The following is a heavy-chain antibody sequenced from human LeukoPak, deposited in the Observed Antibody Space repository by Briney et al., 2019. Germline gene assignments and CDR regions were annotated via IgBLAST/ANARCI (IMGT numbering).Heavy chain of an antibody. J-gene: IGHJ3*01. CDR2: VYYTGRT. Sequence: SETLSLTCSVSAGSTTGYYWSWIRQPPGKGLEWIAYVYYTGRTLYNPSLESRVTISVDTSKTQFSLTVTSVTAADTAVYYCARHMSVSYDAFDLWGRGTTVTVSS. D-gene: IGHD3-10*01. CDR1: AGSTTGYY. CDR3: ARHMSVSYDAFDL. V-gene: IGHV4-59*08.